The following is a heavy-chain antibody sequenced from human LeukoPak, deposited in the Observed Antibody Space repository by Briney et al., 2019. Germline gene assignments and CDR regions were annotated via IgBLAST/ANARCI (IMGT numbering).Heavy chain of an antibody. V-gene: IGHV1-2*02. Sequence: ASVTASFKASGGTFSSYSINWVRQAPGQGLEWMGWINPNGGGTNYAQNFQGRVTMTRDTSISTTYMELRSLRSDDTAVYYCAKSMSGGLGFFQSWGQGTLVTVSS. D-gene: IGHD2-15*01. CDR2: INPNGGGT. CDR1: GGTFSSYS. J-gene: IGHJ1*01. CDR3: AKSMSGGLGFFQS.